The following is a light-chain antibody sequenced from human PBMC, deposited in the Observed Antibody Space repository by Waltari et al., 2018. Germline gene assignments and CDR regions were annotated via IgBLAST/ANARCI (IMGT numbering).Light chain of an antibody. CDR3: QSYDTSLSVV. CDR2: GST. CDR1: GSNIGAGYD. J-gene: IGLJ3*02. V-gene: IGLV1-40*01. Sequence: QSVLTQPPSVSGAPGPRVTISCTGSGSNIGAGYDVPWYQQLPRAAPKPLIYGSTSRPLGVPARFFGSTSGTSASLAITGLQAEDEADYYCQSYDTSLSVVFGGGTKLTVL.